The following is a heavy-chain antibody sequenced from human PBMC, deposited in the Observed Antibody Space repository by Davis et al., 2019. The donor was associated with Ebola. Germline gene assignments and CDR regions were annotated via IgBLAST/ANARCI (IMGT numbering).Heavy chain of an antibody. CDR2: INNDGTST. D-gene: IGHD2-2*01. V-gene: IGHV3-74*01. CDR1: GYTFSSFW. J-gene: IGHJ5*02. CDR3: AREGDDAVVVPGAFDP. Sequence: GESLKISCKGSGYTFSSFWMNWVRQAPGKGLEWVSRINNDGTSTNYTDVVRGRFTVSRDNAKNTLYLQMNSLRVEDTAVYYCAREGDDAVVVPGAFDPWGQGTLVTVSS.